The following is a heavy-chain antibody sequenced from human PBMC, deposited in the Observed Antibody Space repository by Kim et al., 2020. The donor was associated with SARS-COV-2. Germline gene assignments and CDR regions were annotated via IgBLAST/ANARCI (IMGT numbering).Heavy chain of an antibody. D-gene: IGHD3-16*02. Sequence: TSYAQKFRGRVTMTRDTSTSTVYMELSSLRSEDTAVYYCARVRELSSLDYWGQGTLVTVSS. V-gene: IGHV1-46*01. J-gene: IGHJ4*02. CDR2: T. CDR3: ARVRELSSLDY.